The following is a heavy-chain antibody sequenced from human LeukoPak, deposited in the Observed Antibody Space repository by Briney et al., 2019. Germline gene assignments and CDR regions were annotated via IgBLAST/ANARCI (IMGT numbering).Heavy chain of an antibody. D-gene: IGHD3-22*01. Sequence: RPGGSLRLSCVASGFRLDAFGMSWVPQVPGKGLEWVSGIEWNGGRREYADSVKGRFTISRDNAKNSLYLQMKNLRAEDTALYYCASVPDDASGNSRYYFKTWGQGTLVTVSS. CDR1: GFRLDAFG. CDR2: IEWNGGRR. CDR3: ASVPDDASGNSRYYFKT. V-gene: IGHV3-20*04. J-gene: IGHJ4*02.